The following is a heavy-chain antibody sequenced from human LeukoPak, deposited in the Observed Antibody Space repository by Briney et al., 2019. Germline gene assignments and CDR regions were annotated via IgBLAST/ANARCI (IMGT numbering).Heavy chain of an antibody. CDR1: GFTFSNYG. J-gene: IGHJ4*02. V-gene: IGHV3-30*18. Sequence: GGSLRLSCAASGFTFSNYGMHWVRQAPGKGLEWVAVISYDGSKKYYADSVKGRFTISRDNPKNTVHLQMNSLRAEDTAVYYCAKGKRLRYFDRTKYYFDYWGQGTLVTVSS. CDR3: AKGKRLRYFDRTKYYFDY. CDR2: ISYDGSKK. D-gene: IGHD3-9*01.